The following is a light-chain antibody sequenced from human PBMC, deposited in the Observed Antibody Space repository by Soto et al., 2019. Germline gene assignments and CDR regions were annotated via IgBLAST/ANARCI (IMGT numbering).Light chain of an antibody. Sequence: EIVMTQSPVTLSVSPGERATLSCRASQSVSSSLAWYQQKPCQAPRLLIYAASTRATGIPARFSGSGSGTEFTLTISSLQSEDFAVYYCQQYNNWWTFGQGTKVEIK. J-gene: IGKJ1*01. V-gene: IGKV3-15*01. CDR2: AAS. CDR1: QSVSSS. CDR3: QQYNNWWT.